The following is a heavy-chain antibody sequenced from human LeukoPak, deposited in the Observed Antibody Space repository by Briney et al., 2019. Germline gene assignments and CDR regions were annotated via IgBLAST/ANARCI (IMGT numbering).Heavy chain of an antibody. V-gene: IGHV3-30*03. CDR2: ISYDGSNK. CDR1: GFTFSSYG. CDR3: ARDSGSYYGGAWGY. Sequence: GGSLRLSCAASGFTFSSYGMHWVRQAPGKGLEWVAVISYDGSNKYYADSVKGRFTISRDNAKNSLYLQMNSLRAEDTAVYYCARDSGSYYGGAWGYWGQGTLVTVSS. J-gene: IGHJ4*02. D-gene: IGHD1-26*01.